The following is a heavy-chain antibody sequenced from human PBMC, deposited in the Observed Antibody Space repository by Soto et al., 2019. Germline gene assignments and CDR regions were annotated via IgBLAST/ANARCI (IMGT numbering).Heavy chain of an antibody. CDR2: IYYSGST. Sequence: SETLSLTCTVSGGSISSSSYYWGWIRQPPGKGLEWIGSIYYSGSTYYNPSLKSRVTISVDTSKNQFSLKLSSVTAADTAVYYCARRINGYCSGGSCEYYFDYWGQGTLVTVSS. J-gene: IGHJ4*02. D-gene: IGHD2-15*01. V-gene: IGHV4-39*01. CDR3: ARRINGYCSGGSCEYYFDY. CDR1: GGSISSSSYY.